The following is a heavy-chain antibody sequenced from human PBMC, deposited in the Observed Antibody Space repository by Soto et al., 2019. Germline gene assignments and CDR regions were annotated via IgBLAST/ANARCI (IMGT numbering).Heavy chain of an antibody. CDR1: GYTFITHD. J-gene: IGHJ5*02. Sequence: ASVKGSGKASGYTFITHDITWVRPATGQGPEWRGWMNPSNGNAGSAQKFQGRVTMARNTSISTAYMDLSSLRSEGTAVYYCARGWNGWFGPWGQGTLVTVSS. D-gene: IGHD1-1*01. CDR3: ARGWNGWFGP. CDR2: MNPSNGNA. V-gene: IGHV1-8*01.